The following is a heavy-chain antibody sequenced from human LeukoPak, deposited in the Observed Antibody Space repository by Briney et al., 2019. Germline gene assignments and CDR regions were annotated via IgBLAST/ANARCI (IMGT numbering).Heavy chain of an antibody. V-gene: IGHV4-59*12. CDR1: GGSISSYY. CDR3: ARDRVPYCSSTGCFHILEAAAFDI. Sequence: PSETLSLTCTVSGGSISSYYWSWIRQPPGKGLEWIGYIYYSGSTNYNPSLKSRVTISVDTSKNQFSLKLSSVTAADTAVYYCARDRVPYCSSTGCFHILEAAAFDIWGQGTMVTVSS. CDR2: IYYSGST. J-gene: IGHJ3*02. D-gene: IGHD2-2*01.